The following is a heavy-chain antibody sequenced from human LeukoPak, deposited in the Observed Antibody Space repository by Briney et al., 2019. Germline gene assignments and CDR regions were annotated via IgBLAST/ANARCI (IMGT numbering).Heavy chain of an antibody. CDR2: TYYRSKWYN. V-gene: IGHV6-1*01. Sequence: SQTLSLTYAISGDSVSSNSAAWNWIRQSPSRGLEWLGRTYYRSKWYNDYAVSVKSRITINPDTSKYQFSLQLNSVTPEDTAVYYCARDPVGVTATPPYNWFDPWGQGTLVTVSS. CDR3: ARDPVGVTATPPYNWFDP. CDR1: GDSVSSNSAA. J-gene: IGHJ5*02. D-gene: IGHD2-21*02.